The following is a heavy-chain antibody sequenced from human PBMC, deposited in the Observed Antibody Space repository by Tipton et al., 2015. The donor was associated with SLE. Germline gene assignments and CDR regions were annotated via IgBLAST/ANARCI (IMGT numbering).Heavy chain of an antibody. CDR1: GGSISSYY. CDR3: ARGFEYSSSEPFDY. D-gene: IGHD6-6*01. J-gene: IGHJ4*02. CDR2: IYYSGST. V-gene: IGHV4-59*01. Sequence: LRLSCTVSGGSISSYYWSWIRQPPGKGLEWIGYIYYSGSTNYNPSLKSRVTISVDTSKNQFSLKLSSVTAADTAVYYCARGFEYSSSEPFDYWGQGTLVTVSS.